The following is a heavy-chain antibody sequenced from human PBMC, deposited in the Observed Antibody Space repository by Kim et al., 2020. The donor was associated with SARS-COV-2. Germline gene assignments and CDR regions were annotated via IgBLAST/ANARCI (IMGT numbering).Heavy chain of an antibody. Sequence: ASVKVSCKASGYTFTGYYMHWVRQAPGQGLEWMGWINPNSGDTNYAQKFQGWVTMTRDTSISTAYMELSRLRSDDTAVYYCARAAAAMVAYYYYGMDVWGQGTTVTVSS. V-gene: IGHV1-2*04. J-gene: IGHJ6*02. D-gene: IGHD2-2*01. CDR2: INPNSGDT. CDR1: GYTFTGYY. CDR3: ARAAAAMVAYYYYGMDV.